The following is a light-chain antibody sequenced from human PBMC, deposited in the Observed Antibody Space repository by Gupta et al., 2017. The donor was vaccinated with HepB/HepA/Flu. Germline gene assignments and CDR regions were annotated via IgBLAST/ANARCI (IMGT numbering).Light chain of an antibody. CDR3: QQRNSYPST. Sequence: DIHLTQSPSFLSASVVDRVTITCRASQGISSYLAWYQQKPGKAPKLLIYAASTLQSGVPSRFSGSGSGTEFTLTVSSLQPEDFATYYCQQRNSYPSTFGQGTKVEIK. CDR2: AAS. CDR1: QGISSY. J-gene: IGKJ1*01. V-gene: IGKV1-9*01.